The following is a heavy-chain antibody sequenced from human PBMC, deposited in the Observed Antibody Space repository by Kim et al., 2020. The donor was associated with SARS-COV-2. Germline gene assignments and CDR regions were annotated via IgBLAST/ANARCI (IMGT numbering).Heavy chain of an antibody. CDR2: ISSSSSYI. Sequence: GGSLRLSCAASGFTFSSYSMNWVRQAPGKGLEWVSSISSSSSYIYYADSVKGRFTISRDNAKNSLYLQMNSLRAEDTAVYYCARGGSIVVVPAATDYWGQGTLVTVSS. J-gene: IGHJ4*02. V-gene: IGHV3-21*01. CDR3: ARGGSIVVVPAATDY. D-gene: IGHD2-2*01. CDR1: GFTFSSYS.